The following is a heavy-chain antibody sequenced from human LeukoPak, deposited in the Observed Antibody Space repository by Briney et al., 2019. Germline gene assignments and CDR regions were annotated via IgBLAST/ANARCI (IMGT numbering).Heavy chain of an antibody. V-gene: IGHV5-51*01. D-gene: IGHD6-13*01. J-gene: IGHJ4*02. CDR1: GYSFTTTTYW. CDR2: IYPRDSDT. Sequence: GESLKISCKASGYSFTTTTYWIGWVRQMPGKGLEWMGIIYPRDSDTRYSPSFQGQVTISADKYINTACLQWSSLKASDTAMYYCARQVEGYSSSWFVWGQGTLVTVPS. CDR3: ARQVEGYSSSWFV.